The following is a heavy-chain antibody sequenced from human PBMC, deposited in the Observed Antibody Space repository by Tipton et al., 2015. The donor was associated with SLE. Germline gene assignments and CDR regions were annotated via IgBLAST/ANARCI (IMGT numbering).Heavy chain of an antibody. D-gene: IGHD1-1*01. Sequence: SLRLSCAASGFTFSAYGMSWVRQAPGKGLEWVSLIYSGGKTSFADSVKDRFSISRDNSENTLHLQMRSLRAEDTAVYYCAKLDGYNSNYFDSWGQGTLVTVSS. J-gene: IGHJ4*02. CDR1: GFTFSAYG. CDR2: IYSGGKT. V-gene: IGHV3-23*03. CDR3: AKLDGYNSNYFDS.